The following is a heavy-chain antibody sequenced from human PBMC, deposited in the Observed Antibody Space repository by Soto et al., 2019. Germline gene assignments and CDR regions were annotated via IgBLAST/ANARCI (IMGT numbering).Heavy chain of an antibody. CDR1: GGTFSSYA. Sequence: SVKVSCKASGGTFSSYAISWVRQAPGQGLEWMGGIIPIFGTANYAQKFQGRVTITADESTSTAYMELSSLRSEDTAVYYCASHLGYCSSTSCYERLYYYYGMDVWGQGTTVTVSS. CDR2: IIPIFGTA. D-gene: IGHD2-2*01. V-gene: IGHV1-69*13. J-gene: IGHJ6*02. CDR3: ASHLGYCSSTSCYERLYYYYGMDV.